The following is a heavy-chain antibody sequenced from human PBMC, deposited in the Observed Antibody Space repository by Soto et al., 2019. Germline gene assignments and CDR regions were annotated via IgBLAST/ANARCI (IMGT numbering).Heavy chain of an antibody. J-gene: IGHJ4*02. V-gene: IGHV1-18*01. CDR1: GTSG. D-gene: IGHD3-10*01. CDR3: VREVTMVRGVPYYFEY. CDR2: ISGYNGDT. Sequence: QVQLVQSGAEVKSPGASVKVSCTASGTSGISWVRQAPGQGLEWMGWISGYNGDTKYAQKFQGRVTMTTDTPTTTAYMELRSLTSDDTAVYYCVREVTMVRGVPYYFEYWGQGTLVTVSS.